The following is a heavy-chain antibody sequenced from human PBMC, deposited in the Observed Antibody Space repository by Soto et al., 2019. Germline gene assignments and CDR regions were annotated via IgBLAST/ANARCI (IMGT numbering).Heavy chain of an antibody. D-gene: IGHD3-16*01. Sequence: GGSLRLSCAASGFTFSSYDMHWVRQATGKGLEWVSAIGTAGDTYYPGSVKGRFTISRENAKNSLCLQMNSLRAGDTAVYYCARGLAGGRAFDIWGQGTMVTVSS. CDR3: ARGLAGGRAFDI. V-gene: IGHV3-13*01. J-gene: IGHJ3*02. CDR2: IGTAGDT. CDR1: GFTFSSYD.